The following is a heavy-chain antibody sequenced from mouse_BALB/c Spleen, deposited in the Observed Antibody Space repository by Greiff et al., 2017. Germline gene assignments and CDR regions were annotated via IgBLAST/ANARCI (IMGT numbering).Heavy chain of an antibody. Sequence: QVQLQQSGAELMKPGASVKISCKATGYTFSSYWIEWVKQRPGHGLEWIGEILPGSGSTNYNEKFKGKATFTADTSSNTAYMQLSSLTSEDSAVYYCARRGTTVVHFDYWGQGTTLTVSS. V-gene: IGHV1-9*01. CDR3: ARRGTTVVHFDY. CDR1: GYTFSSYW. D-gene: IGHD1-1*02. CDR2: ILPGSGST. J-gene: IGHJ2*01.